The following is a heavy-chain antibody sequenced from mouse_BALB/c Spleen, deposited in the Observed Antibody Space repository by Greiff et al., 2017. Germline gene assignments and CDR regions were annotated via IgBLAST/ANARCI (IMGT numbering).Heavy chain of an antibody. CDR3: ARHMRGYDRDWFAY. J-gene: IGHJ3*01. V-gene: IGHV5-12-1*01. D-gene: IGHD2-2*01. CDR2: ISSGGGST. CDR1: GFTFSSFG. Sequence: EVHLVESGGGLVQPGGSRKLTCAASGFTFSSFGMHWVRQAPEKGLEWVAYISSGGGSTYYPDTVKGRFTISRDNAKNTLYLQMSSLKSEDTAMYYCARHMRGYDRDWFAYWGQGTLVTVSA.